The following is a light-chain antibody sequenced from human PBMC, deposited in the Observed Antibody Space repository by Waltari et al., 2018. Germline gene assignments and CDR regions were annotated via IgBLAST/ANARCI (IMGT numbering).Light chain of an antibody. J-gene: IGLJ3*02. CDR3: ISYTTSNTWV. CDR1: SSDVGGYNY. CDR2: HVS. Sequence: QSALTQPASVSGSPGQSITISCTGSSSDVGGYNYVSWYQQHPGKAPKLMTYHVSERPSGVSNRFSGSKSGNTASLTIPGRQAEDEADYYCISYTTSNTWVFGGGTKLTVL. V-gene: IGLV2-14*01.